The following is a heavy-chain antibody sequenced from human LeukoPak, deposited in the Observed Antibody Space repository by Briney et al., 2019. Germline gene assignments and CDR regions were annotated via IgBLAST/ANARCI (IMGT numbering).Heavy chain of an antibody. D-gene: IGHD4-17*01. V-gene: IGHV4-61*02. Sequence: PSETLFLTCNVSGGSINSGSYYWSWIRQPAGKGLEWIGRIYTSGSTNYNPSLKSRVTISVDTSKNQFSLKLSSVTAADTAVYYCARDYGDYAWYGAVRYYYYYMDVWGKGTTVTLSS. CDR1: GGSINSGSYY. CDR2: IYTSGST. CDR3: ARDYGDYAWYGAVRYYYYYMDV. J-gene: IGHJ6*03.